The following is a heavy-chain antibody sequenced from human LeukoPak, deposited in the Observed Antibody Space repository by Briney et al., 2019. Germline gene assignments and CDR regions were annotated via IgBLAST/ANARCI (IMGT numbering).Heavy chain of an antibody. V-gene: IGHV5-51*03. D-gene: IGHD3-10*01. CDR1: GYSFTSYW. CDR2: IYPGDSDT. J-gene: IGHJ4*02. Sequence: KPGESLTLSCTGSGYSFTSYWIGWVRQMPGKGLEWMGIIYPGDSDTRYSPSFQGQVTISADKSISPAYLQWSSLKASDTAMYYCARLELYYYGSGSYPPPDYWGQGTLVTVSS. CDR3: ARLELYYYGSGSYPPPDY.